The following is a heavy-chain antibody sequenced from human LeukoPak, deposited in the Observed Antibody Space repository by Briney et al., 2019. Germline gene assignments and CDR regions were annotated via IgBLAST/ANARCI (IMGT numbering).Heavy chain of an antibody. CDR2: ISSSGSTI. CDR1: GFTFSSYE. D-gene: IGHD2-15*01. J-gene: IGHJ4*02. V-gene: IGHV3-48*03. CDR3: AGSGPYSNYFDY. Sequence: GGSLRLSWAASGFTFSSYEMNWVRQAPGKGLEWVSYISSSGSTIYYADSVKGRFTISRDNAKNSLYLQMNSLRAEDTAVYYCAGSGPYSNYFDYWGQGTLVTVSS.